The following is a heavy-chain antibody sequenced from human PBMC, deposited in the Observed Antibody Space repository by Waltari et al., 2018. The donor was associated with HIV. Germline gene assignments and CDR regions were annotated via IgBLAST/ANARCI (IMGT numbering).Heavy chain of an antibody. D-gene: IGHD2-15*01. CDR3: ARAVQGYCSGGSCENYFDY. V-gene: IGHV4-39*01. CDR2: IYYSGST. J-gene: IGHJ4*02. CDR1: GGSISSSSYY. Sequence: QLQLQESGPGLVQPSETLSLTCTVSGGSISSSSYYSGWIRQPPGKGLEWIGSIYYSGSTYYNPSLKSRVTISVDTSKNQFSLKLSSVTAADTAVYYCARAVQGYCSGGSCENYFDYWGQGTLVTVSS.